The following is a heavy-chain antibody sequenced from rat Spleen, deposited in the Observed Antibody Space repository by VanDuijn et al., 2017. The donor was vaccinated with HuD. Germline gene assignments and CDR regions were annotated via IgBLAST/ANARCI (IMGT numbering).Heavy chain of an antibody. V-gene: IGHV5-62*01. Sequence: VKLVESGGGLVQPGKSLKLSCSASGFTFSSYGMHWIRQAPGKGLDWVAYISRSSGTIYADAVKGRFTISRDNAKSTLYLQMDSLKSEDTATYYCARSVFDYWGQGVMVTVSS. CDR1: GFTFSSYG. CDR2: ISRSSGT. J-gene: IGHJ2*01. CDR3: ARSVFDY.